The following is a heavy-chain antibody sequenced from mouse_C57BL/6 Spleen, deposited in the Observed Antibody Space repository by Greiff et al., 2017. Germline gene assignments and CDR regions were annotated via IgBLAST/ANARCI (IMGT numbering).Heavy chain of an antibody. V-gene: IGHV1-61*01. CDR3: SRVSLDLDY. CDR2: IYPSDSET. D-gene: IGHD6-2*01. CDR1: GYTFTSYW. Sequence: QVQLQQPGAELVRPGSSVKLSCKASGYTFTSYWMDWVKQRPGQGLEWIGNIYPSDSETHYNQKFKDKATLTVDKSSSTAYMQVNSLTSEYSAVYYYSRVSLDLDYWGQGTTLTVSS. J-gene: IGHJ2*01.